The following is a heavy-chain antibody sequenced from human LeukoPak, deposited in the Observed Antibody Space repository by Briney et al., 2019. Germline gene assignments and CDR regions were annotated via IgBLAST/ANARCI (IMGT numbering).Heavy chain of an antibody. CDR1: GFTFKNYG. CDR3: AGQYSSGWYDVGNYYYGMDV. D-gene: IGHD6-19*01. CDR2: ITASGDGI. J-gene: IGHJ6*02. Sequence: GGSLRLSCAASGFTFKNYGFDWVRQAPGKGLEWVSGITASGDGIFYAESVKGRFTISRDNSKNTLYLQMNSLRAEDTAVYYCAGQYSSGWYDVGNYYYGMDVWGQGTTVTVSS. V-gene: IGHV3-23*01.